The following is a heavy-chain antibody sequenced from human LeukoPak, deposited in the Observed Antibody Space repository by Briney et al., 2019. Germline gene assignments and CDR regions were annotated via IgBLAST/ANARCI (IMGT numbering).Heavy chain of an antibody. Sequence: PGGSLRLSCAASGFTFSSYAMSWVRQAPGKGLEWVSAISGSGGSTYYADSVKGRFTISRDNSKNTLYLQMNSLRAEDTAVYYCARDGAKAGAFDIWGQGTMVTVSS. D-gene: IGHD3-16*01. CDR2: ISGSGGST. V-gene: IGHV3-23*01. CDR1: GFTFSSYA. J-gene: IGHJ3*02. CDR3: ARDGAKAGAFDI.